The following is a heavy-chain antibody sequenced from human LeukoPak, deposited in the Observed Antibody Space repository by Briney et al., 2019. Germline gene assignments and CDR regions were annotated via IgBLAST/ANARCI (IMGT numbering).Heavy chain of an antibody. CDR3: ARDFDYGDYIDF. D-gene: IGHD4/OR15-4a*01. Sequence: PGGPLRLSCVASGFTFSTYTFNWVRQAPGKGLEWLSYISSGGLTIFYADSVKGRFTISRDNTKNSIFLDMTNLRVEDTAVYYCARDFDYGDYIDFWGQGTLVAVSS. J-gene: IGHJ4*02. CDR2: ISSGGLTI. V-gene: IGHV3-48*04. CDR1: GFTFSTYT.